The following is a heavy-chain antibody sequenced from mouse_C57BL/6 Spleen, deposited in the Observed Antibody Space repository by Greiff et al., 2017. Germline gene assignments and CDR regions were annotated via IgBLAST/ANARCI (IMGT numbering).Heavy chain of an antibody. CDR1: GYTFTSYW. Sequence: QVQLKESGAELVKPGASVKMSCKASGYTFTSYWMQWVKQRPGQGLEWIGEIDPSDSYTNYNQKFKGKATLTVDTSSSTAYMQLSSLTSEDSAVYYGARRYYGSSRYFDYWGQGTTLTVSS. V-gene: IGHV1-50*01. CDR2: IDPSDSYT. D-gene: IGHD1-1*01. J-gene: IGHJ2*01. CDR3: ARRYYGSSRYFDY.